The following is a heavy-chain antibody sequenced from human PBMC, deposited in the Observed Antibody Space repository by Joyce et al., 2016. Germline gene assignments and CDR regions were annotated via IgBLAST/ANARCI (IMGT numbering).Heavy chain of an antibody. CDR3: AGSRFSGTFGEGFDY. CDR1: GFTVGDNY. J-gene: IGHJ4*02. Sequence: EVQLVESGGALVQPGGSLRLSCAASGFTVGDNYLFWVRQAPGKGLDWVSVIYGGGTTYYTDSVKGRFTISRDNSKNTLYLQMNSLRAEDTAMYYCAGSRFSGTFGEGFDYWGQGTLVTVSS. V-gene: IGHV3-66*01. CDR2: IYGGGTT. D-gene: IGHD1-26*01.